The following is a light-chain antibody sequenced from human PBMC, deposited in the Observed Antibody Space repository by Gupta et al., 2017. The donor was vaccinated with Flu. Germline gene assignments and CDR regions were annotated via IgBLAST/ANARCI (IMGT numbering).Light chain of an antibody. CDR3: HQYNTYSALT. CDR1: QTISSW. V-gene: IGKV1-5*03. J-gene: IGKJ4*01. CDR2: KAS. Sequence: STLSASVGDRVTMTCRASQTISSWLAWYQQKPGKAPKLLIYKASSLESGVPSRFSGSGSGTEFTLTISSLQPDDFATYYCHQYNTYSALTFGGGTRVEVK.